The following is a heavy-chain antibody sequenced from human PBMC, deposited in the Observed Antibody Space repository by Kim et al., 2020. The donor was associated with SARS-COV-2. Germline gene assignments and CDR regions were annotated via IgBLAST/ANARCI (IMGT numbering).Heavy chain of an antibody. D-gene: IGHD2-15*01. CDR1: RFTFSNFA. CDR3: ARHLNITSVTCYCYSDL. Sequence: GGSLRLSCAASRFTFSNFAMSWVRQAPGQGLEWVSGIFGSGSGTYYADSVKGRFTISRDNSRNTHYLQMNNLRAEDTAVYYCARHLNITSVTCYCYSDLWGRGTLVTVSS. J-gene: IGHJ2*01. CDR2: IFGSGSGT. V-gene: IGHV3-23*01.